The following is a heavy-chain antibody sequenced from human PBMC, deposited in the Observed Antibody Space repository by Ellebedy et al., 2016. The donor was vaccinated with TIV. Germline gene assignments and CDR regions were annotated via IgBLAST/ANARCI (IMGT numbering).Heavy chain of an antibody. V-gene: IGHV3-33*01. D-gene: IGHD6-13*01. CDR2: IWYDGSNK. J-gene: IGHJ1*01. Sequence: GESLKISXAASGFTFSSYGMHWVRQAPGKGLEWVAVIWYDGSNKYYADSVKGRFTISRDNSKNTLYLQMNSLRSEDTAVYYCARGEQQLVLLKHWGQGTLVTVSS. CDR1: GFTFSSYG. CDR3: ARGEQQLVLLKH.